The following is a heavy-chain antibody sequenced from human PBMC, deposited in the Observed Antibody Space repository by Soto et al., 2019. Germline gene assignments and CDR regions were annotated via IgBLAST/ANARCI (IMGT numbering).Heavy chain of an antibody. CDR1: GGSFSGYY. CDR2: INHSGST. Sequence: QVQLQQWGAGLLKPSETLSLTCAVYGGSFSGYYWSWIRQPPGKGLEWIGEINHSGSTNYNPSLKSRVTISVDTSKNQFSLQLSSVTAADTAVYYGARGKRDIVVVVAAPSPEKEFDYWGQGTLVTVSS. D-gene: IGHD2-15*01. J-gene: IGHJ4*02. CDR3: ARGKRDIVVVVAAPSPEKEFDY. V-gene: IGHV4-34*01.